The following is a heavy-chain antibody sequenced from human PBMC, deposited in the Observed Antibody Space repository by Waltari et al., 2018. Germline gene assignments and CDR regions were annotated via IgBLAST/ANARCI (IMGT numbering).Heavy chain of an antibody. D-gene: IGHD3-22*01. Sequence: QVQLQESGPGLVKPSETLSLTCAVSGYSISSGYYWGWIRQPPGKGLEWIGSIYHSGSTDYNASLKSRVTISVDTSKNQFSLKLSSVTAADTAVYYCARVYYYDSSGTHFDYWGQGTLVTVSS. J-gene: IGHJ4*02. V-gene: IGHV4-38-2*01. CDR2: IYHSGST. CDR3: ARVYYYDSSGTHFDY. CDR1: GYSISSGYY.